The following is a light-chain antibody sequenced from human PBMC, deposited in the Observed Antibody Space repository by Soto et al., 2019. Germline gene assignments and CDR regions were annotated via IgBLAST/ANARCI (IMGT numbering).Light chain of an antibody. Sequence: QSALTQPASVSGSPGQSITISCTGTSSDVGGYSFVSWYQQHPGKAPQLMIYEVNNRPSGVSNRFSGSKSGNTASLTISRLQAEDEADYYCSSYTTTTTRVVFGGGTKLTVL. J-gene: IGLJ2*01. CDR1: SSDVGGYSF. V-gene: IGLV2-14*01. CDR3: SSYTTTTTRVV. CDR2: EVN.